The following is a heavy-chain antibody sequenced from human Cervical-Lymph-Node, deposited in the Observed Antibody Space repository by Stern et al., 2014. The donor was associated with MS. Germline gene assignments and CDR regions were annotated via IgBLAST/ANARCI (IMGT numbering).Heavy chain of an antibody. J-gene: IGHJ3*01. Sequence: EVQLVESGAEVKKPGESLKISCRTSGYTFSNFWIGWVRQMPGKGLEWMGGIYPADSDTTYSPSFQGQVTISADEYISTAYLQWRSLKASDTAMYYCVRRRDSAGYDTFDLWGQGTMLIVSS. D-gene: IGHD3-22*01. CDR3: VRRRDSAGYDTFDL. CDR2: IYPADSDT. V-gene: IGHV5-51*01. CDR1: GYTFSNFW.